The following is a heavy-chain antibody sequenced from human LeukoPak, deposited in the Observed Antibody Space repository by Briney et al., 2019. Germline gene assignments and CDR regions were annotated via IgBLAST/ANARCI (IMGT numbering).Heavy chain of an antibody. Sequence: GGSLRLSCAASGFTFSNYNMHWVRQAPGKGLEWVSSISSSSSYIYYADSVKGRFTISRDNAKNSLYLQMNSLRAEDTAVYYCARLLDWRFDYWGQGTLVTVSS. J-gene: IGHJ4*02. CDR1: GFTFSNYN. D-gene: IGHD3-9*01. V-gene: IGHV3-21*01. CDR3: ARLLDWRFDY. CDR2: ISSSSSYI.